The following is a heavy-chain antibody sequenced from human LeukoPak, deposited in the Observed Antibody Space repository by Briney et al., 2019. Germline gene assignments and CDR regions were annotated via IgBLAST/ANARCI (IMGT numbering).Heavy chain of an antibody. J-gene: IGHJ2*01. CDR3: ARKDRTYMYFDL. CDR1: GGSLSYDY. V-gene: IGHV4-59*01. D-gene: IGHD4-11*01. CDR2: MYYSGTT. Sequence: SETLSLTCTVSGGSLSYDYWSWIRQSPGKGLEWIASMYYSGTTSYNPSLSSRVTISMDTSKNQFSLKLKSVTAADAALYYCARKDRTYMYFDLWGRGTLVNVSS.